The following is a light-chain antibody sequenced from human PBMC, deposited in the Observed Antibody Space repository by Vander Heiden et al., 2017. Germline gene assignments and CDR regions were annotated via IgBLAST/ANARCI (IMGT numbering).Light chain of an antibody. CDR1: SANIGSNF. J-gene: IGLJ1*01. Sequence: QSVLTQPPSASATPGPRVTIWCTGSSANIGSNFVYWYQQLPGTAPKLLIYRNNERPSGVPDRISGSKSGTSASLAISGLRSEDEADYYCGAWDDGLSGYVFGTGTKVTVL. V-gene: IGLV1-47*01. CDR3: GAWDDGLSGYV. CDR2: RNN.